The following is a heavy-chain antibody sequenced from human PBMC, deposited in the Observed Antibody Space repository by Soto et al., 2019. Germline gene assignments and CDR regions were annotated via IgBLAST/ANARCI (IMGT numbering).Heavy chain of an antibody. CDR3: AREIGRGVSDY. J-gene: IGHJ4*02. CDR1: GGSGGGGSCC. CDR2: IYYTGST. V-gene: IGHV4-61*01. Sequence: SELLFLRNSVSGGSGGGGSCCWSWIRQTPGKGLEWIGYIYYTGSTNYNPSLKSRVTISVDTSKNQFSLKLSSVTAADTAVYYCAREIGRGVSDYWGQGTLVTVSS. D-gene: IGHD3-10*01.